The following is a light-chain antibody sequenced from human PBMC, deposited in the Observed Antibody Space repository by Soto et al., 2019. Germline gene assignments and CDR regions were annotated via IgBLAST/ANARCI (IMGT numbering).Light chain of an antibody. J-gene: IGKJ4*01. V-gene: IGKV1-33*01. Sequence: DIHMIQSPSSLSASVGDRVTITCQASQDIKNYLNWYQQKPGKAPKLLIYDVSNLETGVPSRFSGSGSGTHFSLTISSLQPEDVATYYCQHYDHLHPLTFGGGTRVQIK. CDR3: QHYDHLHPLT. CDR1: QDIKNY. CDR2: DVS.